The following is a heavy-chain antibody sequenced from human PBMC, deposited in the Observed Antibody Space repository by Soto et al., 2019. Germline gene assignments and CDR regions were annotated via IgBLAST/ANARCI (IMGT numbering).Heavy chain of an antibody. Sequence: PGGSLRLSCAASGFTFSSYGMHWVRQAPGKGLEWVAVISYDGSNKYYADSVKGRFTISRDNSKNTLYLQMNSLRAEDTAVYYCAKDHSRYCSSTSCYSAIDYWGKGTLGTVSS. D-gene: IGHD2-2*01. CDR2: ISYDGSNK. CDR1: GFTFSSYG. V-gene: IGHV3-30*18. J-gene: IGHJ4*02. CDR3: AKDHSRYCSSTSCYSAIDY.